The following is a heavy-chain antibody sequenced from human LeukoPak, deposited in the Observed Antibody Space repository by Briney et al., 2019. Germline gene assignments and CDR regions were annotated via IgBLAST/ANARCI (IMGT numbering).Heavy chain of an antibody. Sequence: GESLKISCKGSGYSFTSYWISWVRQMPGKGLEWMGRIDPSDSYTNYSPSFQGHVTISADKSISTAYLQWSSLKASDTAMYYCASNYGSGSPYYYGMDVWGKGTTVTVPS. CDR2: IDPSDSYT. CDR1: GYSFTSYW. CDR3: ASNYGSGSPYYYGMDV. J-gene: IGHJ6*04. V-gene: IGHV5-10-1*01. D-gene: IGHD3-10*01.